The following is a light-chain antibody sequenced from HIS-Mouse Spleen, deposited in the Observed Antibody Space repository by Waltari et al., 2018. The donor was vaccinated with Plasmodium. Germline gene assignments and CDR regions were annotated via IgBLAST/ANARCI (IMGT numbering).Light chain of an antibody. CDR2: KDS. V-gene: IGLV3-25*03. CDR3: QSADSSGTYYV. J-gene: IGLJ1*01. Sequence: SYELTQPPSVSVSPGQTARITCSGDALPKQYAYWYQQRPGQAPVLVIDKDSDRPSGIPERFSGSSSGTTVTLTISGVQAEDEADYYCQSADSSGTYYVFGTGTKVTVL. CDR1: ALPKQY.